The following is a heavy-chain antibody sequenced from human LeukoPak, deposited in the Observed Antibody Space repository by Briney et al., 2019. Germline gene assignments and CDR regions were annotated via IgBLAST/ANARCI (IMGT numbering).Heavy chain of an antibody. J-gene: IGHJ4*02. Sequence: GGSLRLSCAASGFTFSSYGMHWVRQAPGKGLEWVAFIRYDGSNKYYADSVKGRFTISRDNSKNTLYLQMNSLRAEDTAVYYCAKARAARSPPDYWGQGTLVTVSS. D-gene: IGHD6-6*01. CDR1: GFTFSSYG. V-gene: IGHV3-30*02. CDR2: IRYDGSNK. CDR3: AKARAARSPPDY.